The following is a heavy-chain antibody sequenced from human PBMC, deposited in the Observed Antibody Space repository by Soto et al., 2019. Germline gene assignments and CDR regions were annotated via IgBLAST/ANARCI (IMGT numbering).Heavy chain of an antibody. V-gene: IGHV1-18*01. CDR1: GYTFFNYG. CDR2: ISAYNGNR. D-gene: IGHD1-1*01. CDR3: XXXXXXEXGSXDY. Sequence: QVQLVQSGTEVKNPGASLQVSCKASGYTFFNYGITWVRQAPGXGLEWMGWISAYNGNRNYGQKFQGRVTMTTDTSTSTAYMELKALRSDDTXXXXXXXXXXXEXGSXDYWGQGTLVT. J-gene: IGHJ4*02.